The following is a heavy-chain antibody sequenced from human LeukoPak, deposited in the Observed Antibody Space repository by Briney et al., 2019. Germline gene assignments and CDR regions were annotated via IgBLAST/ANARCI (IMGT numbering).Heavy chain of an antibody. V-gene: IGHV3-30-3*01. CDR2: ISYDGSNK. D-gene: IGHD2-2*03. J-gene: IGHJ6*02. CDR1: GGSFSGYY. Sequence: LSLTCAVYGGSFSGYYWSWIRQPPGKGLEWVAVISYDGSNKYYADSVKGRFTISRDNSKNTLYLQMNSLRAEDTAVYYCARDWIRSSYYYYGMDVWGQGTTVTVSS. CDR3: ARDWIRSSYYYYGMDV.